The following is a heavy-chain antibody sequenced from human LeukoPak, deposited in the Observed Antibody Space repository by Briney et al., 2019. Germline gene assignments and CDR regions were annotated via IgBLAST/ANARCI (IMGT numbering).Heavy chain of an antibody. Sequence: WRSLRLSCAASGFTFSSYAMHWVRQAPGKGLEWVAVISYDGSNKYYADSVKGRFTISRDNSKDTLYPQMNSLRAEDTAVYYCARGPLEYSSSSGVGYWGQGTLVTVSS. CDR2: ISYDGSNK. J-gene: IGHJ4*02. CDR1: GFTFSSYA. D-gene: IGHD6-6*01. V-gene: IGHV3-30*04. CDR3: ARGPLEYSSSSGVGY.